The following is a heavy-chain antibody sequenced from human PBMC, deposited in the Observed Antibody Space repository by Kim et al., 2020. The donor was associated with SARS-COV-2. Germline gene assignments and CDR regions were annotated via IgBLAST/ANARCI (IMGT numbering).Heavy chain of an antibody. D-gene: IGHD6-6*01. J-gene: IGHJ4*01. Sequence: GGSLRLSCAASGFTFSSYGMHWVRQAPGKGLEWVAVISYDGSNKYYADSVKGRFTISRDNSKNTLYLQMNSLRAEDTAVYYCAKPILPWQLVQSSSFDY. CDR3: AKPILPWQLVQSSSFDY. CDR1: GFTFSSYG. CDR2: ISYDGSNK. V-gene: IGHV3-30*18.